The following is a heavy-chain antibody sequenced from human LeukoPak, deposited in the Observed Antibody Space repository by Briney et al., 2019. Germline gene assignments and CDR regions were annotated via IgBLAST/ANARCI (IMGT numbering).Heavy chain of an antibody. CDR2: IYYSGTT. J-gene: IGHJ4*02. D-gene: IGHD3-22*01. Sequence: SETLSLTCTVSGYSISSGYYWAWIRQPPGKGLEWIGSIYYSGTTYYSPSLKSRVTISLDTSKNQFSLKLSPVTAADTAVYYCARDGSGSGSPFDYWGQGTLVTVSS. CDR1: GYSISSGYY. V-gene: IGHV4-38-2*02. CDR3: ARDGSGSGSPFDY.